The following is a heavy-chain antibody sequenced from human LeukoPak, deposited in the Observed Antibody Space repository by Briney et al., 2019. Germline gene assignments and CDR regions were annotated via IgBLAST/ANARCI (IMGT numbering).Heavy chain of an antibody. V-gene: IGHV3-30-3*01. CDR1: GFTFSSYA. Sequence: GGSLRLSCAASGFTFSSYAMHWVRQAPGKGLEWVAVISYDGSNKYYADSVKGRFTISRDNSKNTLYLQMNSLRAEDTAVYYCARGGPPYYYDSSGYYLDYWGQGSLVTVSS. D-gene: IGHD3-22*01. CDR2: ISYDGSNK. CDR3: ARGGPPYYYDSSGYYLDY. J-gene: IGHJ4*02.